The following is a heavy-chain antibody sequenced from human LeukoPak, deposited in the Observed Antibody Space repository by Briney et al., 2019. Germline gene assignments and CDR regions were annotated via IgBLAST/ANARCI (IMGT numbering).Heavy chain of an antibody. Sequence: PGGSLRLSCAASGFTFSSYSMNWVRQAPGKGLEWVSYISSSSSTIYYANSVKGRFTISRDNAKNSLYLQMNSLRAEDTAVYYCARDDPQDTAMGYYYYGMDVWGQGTTVTVSS. CDR1: GFTFSSYS. CDR2: ISSSSSTI. V-gene: IGHV3-48*04. J-gene: IGHJ6*02. D-gene: IGHD5-18*01. CDR3: ARDDPQDTAMGYYYYGMDV.